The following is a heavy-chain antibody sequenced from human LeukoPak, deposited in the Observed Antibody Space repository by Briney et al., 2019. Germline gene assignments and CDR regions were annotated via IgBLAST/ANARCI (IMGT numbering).Heavy chain of an antibody. CDR2: IYYSGST. Sequence: PSETLSLTCTVSGYSISSGYYWGWIRQPPGKGLEWIGSIYYSGSTYYNSSLRSRLTISVDRSKNQFSLRLSSVTAADTAMYYCARDPCSGGSCYSSYFDYWGQGTLVTVSS. CDR1: GYSISSGYY. J-gene: IGHJ4*02. D-gene: IGHD2-15*01. CDR3: ARDPCSGGSCYSSYFDY. V-gene: IGHV4-38-2*02.